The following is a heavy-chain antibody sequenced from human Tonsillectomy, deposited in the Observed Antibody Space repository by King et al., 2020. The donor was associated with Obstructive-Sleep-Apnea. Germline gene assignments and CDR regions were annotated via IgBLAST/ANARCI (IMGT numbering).Heavy chain of an antibody. V-gene: IGHV3-11*01. D-gene: IGHD4-17*01. CDR3: ARGGDYGDYSDY. CDR2: ISSSGSCI. J-gene: IGHJ4*02. Sequence: VQLVESGGGLVKPGGSLRLSCAASGFTFSDYYMHWVRQAPGKGLEWLSYISSSGSCIYHVDSVKGRFTISRDNAKNSLYLQMNSLRVEYKAVYYCARGGDYGDYSDYWGQGTLVTVSS. CDR1: GFTFSDYY.